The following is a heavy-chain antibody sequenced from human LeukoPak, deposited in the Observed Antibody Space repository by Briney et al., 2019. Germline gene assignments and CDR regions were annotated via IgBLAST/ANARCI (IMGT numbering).Heavy chain of an antibody. Sequence: GGSLRLSCAASGFNFTSYAMYWVRQPPGKGLEWVSAISGNGGNTYYADSVKGRFTISRDNSKNSLYLQMNSLRAEDTAVYYCAKGDIGGGIEPSYYFDDWGQGTLVTVSS. V-gene: IGHV3-23*01. CDR2: ISGNGGNT. CDR1: GFNFTSYA. J-gene: IGHJ4*02. D-gene: IGHD3-16*02. CDR3: AKGDIGGGIEPSYYFDD.